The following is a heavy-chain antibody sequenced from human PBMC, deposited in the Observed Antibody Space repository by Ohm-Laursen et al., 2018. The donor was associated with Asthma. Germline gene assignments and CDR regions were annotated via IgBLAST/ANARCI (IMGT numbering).Heavy chain of an antibody. J-gene: IGHJ3*01. CDR3: AFCSGGTCYHGVFDF. CDR1: GDSISSSRSY. Sequence: SETLSLTCTVSGDSISSSRSYWGWIRQPPGKGPDWIGIISFEGSTYYNPSLGSRLTMSVDTSKTLVSLTLSSVTVADTAMYYCAFCSGGTCYHGVFDFWGQGSMVTVSS. CDR2: ISFEGST. V-gene: IGHV4-39*01. D-gene: IGHD2-15*01.